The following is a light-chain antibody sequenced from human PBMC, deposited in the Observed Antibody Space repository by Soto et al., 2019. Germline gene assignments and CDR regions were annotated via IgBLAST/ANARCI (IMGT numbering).Light chain of an antibody. CDR2: DVS. CDR3: CSYAGSYTPSYV. CDR1: SSDVGVYNY. J-gene: IGLJ1*01. V-gene: IGLV2-11*01. Sequence: QSVLTQPRSVSGSPGQSVTISCTGTSSDVGVYNYVSWYQQHPGKAPKLMIYDVSKRPSGVPDRFSGSKSGNTASLTISGLQAEDEADYYCCSYAGSYTPSYVFGTGTTLTVL.